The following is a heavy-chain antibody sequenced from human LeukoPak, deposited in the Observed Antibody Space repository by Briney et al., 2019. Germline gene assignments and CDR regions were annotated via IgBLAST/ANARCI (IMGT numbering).Heavy chain of an antibody. CDR2: INSDGSST. D-gene: IGHD3-22*01. V-gene: IGHV3-74*01. CDR1: GFTFSNAW. Sequence: GGSLRLSCAASGFTFSNAWMHWVRQAPGKGLVWVSRINSDGSSTSYADSVKGRFTISRDNAKNTLYLQMNSLRAEDTAVYYCARVVCDSSGYYYCYFDYWGQGTLVTVS. CDR3: ARVVCDSSGYYYCYFDY. J-gene: IGHJ4*02.